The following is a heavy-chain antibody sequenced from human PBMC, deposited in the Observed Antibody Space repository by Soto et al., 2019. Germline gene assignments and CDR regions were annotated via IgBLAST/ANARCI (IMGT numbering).Heavy chain of an antibody. D-gene: IGHD3-10*01. J-gene: IGHJ4*02. V-gene: IGHV3-23*01. CDR1: GFTFNTYA. CDR3: AKQRAGYGSGSDTYYFDF. Sequence: EVQLLESGGGLVQPGGSLRLSCSTSGFTFNTYAMNWVRQAPGKGLEWVSALSGSGGTTYYADSVRGRFTISRDNSKNTLFLQMNSLRAEDTSLYYWAKQRAGYGSGSDTYYFDFWGQGTLVTVSS. CDR2: LSGSGGTT.